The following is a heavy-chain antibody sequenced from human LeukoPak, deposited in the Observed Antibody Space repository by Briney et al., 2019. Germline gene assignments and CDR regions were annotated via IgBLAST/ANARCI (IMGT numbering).Heavy chain of an antibody. CDR3: ARFGLPYSIDL. CDR2: IRPDGSAG. J-gene: IGHJ6*02. V-gene: IGHV3-7*01. Sequence: GGSLRLSCIASGFTFNQHSMSWVRQAPGKGLECVASIRPDGSAGFYVDSVKGRFTFSRDSAKNSLDLQTNSLRAEDTAVYYCARFGLPYSIDLWGQGKMVTVSS. D-gene: IGHD3/OR15-3a*01. CDR1: GFTFNQHS.